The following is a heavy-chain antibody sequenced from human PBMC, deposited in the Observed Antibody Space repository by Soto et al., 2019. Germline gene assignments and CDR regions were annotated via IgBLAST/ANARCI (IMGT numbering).Heavy chain of an antibody. V-gene: IGHV3-64D*06. J-gene: IGHJ6*02. CDR3: VKDHSGYYAENYYYGMDV. Sequence: GGSLRLSCSASGFTFSSYAMHWVRQAPGKGLEYVSTISSNGGSTYYADSVKGRFTISRDNSKNTLYLQMSSLRAEDTAVFYCVKDHSGYYAENYYYGMDVWGQGTTVTVPS. CDR1: GFTFSSYA. CDR2: ISSNGGST. D-gene: IGHD3-22*01.